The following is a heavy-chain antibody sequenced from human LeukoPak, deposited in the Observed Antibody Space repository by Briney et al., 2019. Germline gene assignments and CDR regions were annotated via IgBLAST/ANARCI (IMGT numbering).Heavy chain of an antibody. CDR3: ARDGSPTYYYDSSGFY. D-gene: IGHD3-22*01. V-gene: IGHV3-30-3*01. Sequence: GRSLRLSCAASGFTFSSYAMHWVRQAPGKGLEWVAVISCDGSNKYYADSVKGRFTISRDNSKNTLYLQMNSLRAEDTAVYYCARDGSPTYYYDSSGFYWGQGTLVTVSS. J-gene: IGHJ4*02. CDR1: GFTFSSYA. CDR2: ISCDGSNK.